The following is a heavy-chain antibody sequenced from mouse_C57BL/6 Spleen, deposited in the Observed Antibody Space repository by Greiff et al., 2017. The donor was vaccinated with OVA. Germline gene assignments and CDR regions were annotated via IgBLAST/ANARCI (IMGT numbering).Heavy chain of an antibody. D-gene: IGHD1-1*01. CDR3: ARGANYYGSDY. J-gene: IGHJ2*01. CDR1: GYSITSGYY. CDR2: ISYDGSN. V-gene: IGHV3-6*01. Sequence: ESGPGLVKPSQSLSLTCSVTGYSITSGYYWNWIRQFPGNKLEWMGYISYDGSNNYNPTLKNRFSITRDTSKNQFFLKLSSVTTEDTATYYCARGANYYGSDYWGQGTTLTVSS.